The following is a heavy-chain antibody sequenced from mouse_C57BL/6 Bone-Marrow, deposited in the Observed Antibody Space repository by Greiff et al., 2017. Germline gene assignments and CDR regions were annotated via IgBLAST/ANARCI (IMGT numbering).Heavy chain of an antibody. CDR1: GYTFTSYW. V-gene: IGHV1-61*01. D-gene: IGHD2-3*01. Sequence: QVQLQQPGAELVRPGSSVKLSCKASGYTFTSYWLHWVKQRPGQGLEWIGYIYPSDSEIHYNQKFKDKATLTVDKSSSTAYMQLSSLTSDDSAVYYCAREGGLLHFAYWGQGTLVTVSA. CDR3: AREGGLLHFAY. J-gene: IGHJ3*01. CDR2: IYPSDSEI.